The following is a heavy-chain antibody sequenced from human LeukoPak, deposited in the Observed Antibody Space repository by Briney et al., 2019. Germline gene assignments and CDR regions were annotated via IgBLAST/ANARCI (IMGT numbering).Heavy chain of an antibody. CDR1: GYTFTSYD. CDR2: MNPNSGNT. Sequence: ASVKVSCKASGYTFTSYDINWVRQASGQGLEWMGRMNPNSGNTGYAQKFQGRVTMTRNTSISTAYMELSSLRSEDTAVYYCARGATIAAAERGLDYWGQGTLVTVSS. J-gene: IGHJ4*02. D-gene: IGHD6-13*01. CDR3: ARGATIAAAERGLDY. V-gene: IGHV1-8*01.